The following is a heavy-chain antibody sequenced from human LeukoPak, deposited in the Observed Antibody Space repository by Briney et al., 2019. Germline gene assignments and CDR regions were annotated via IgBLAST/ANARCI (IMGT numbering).Heavy chain of an antibody. Sequence: ASVKVSCKASGYTFTGYYMHWVRQAPGQGLEWMGWINPNSGGTNYAQKFQGWVTMTRDTSISTAYMELSRLRSDDTAVYYCARDYRKGTTMVRGVTLRGFDYWGQGTLVTVSS. CDR3: ARDYRKGTTMVRGVTLRGFDY. CDR2: INPNSGGT. J-gene: IGHJ4*02. V-gene: IGHV1-2*04. D-gene: IGHD3-10*01. CDR1: GYTFTGYY.